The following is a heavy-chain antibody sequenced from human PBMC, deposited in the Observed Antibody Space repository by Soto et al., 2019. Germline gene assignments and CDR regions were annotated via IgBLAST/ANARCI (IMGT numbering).Heavy chain of an antibody. CDR3: ARAVLPATAPYDY. CDR1: GGSVSSCSYY. Sequence: PSETLSLTCTVSGGSVSSCSYYWSWIRQPPGKGLEWIGYIYYSGSTNYNPSLKSRVTISVDTSKNQFSLKLSSVTAADTAVYYCARAVLPATAPYDYWGQGTLVTVSS. V-gene: IGHV4-61*01. D-gene: IGHD2-2*01. J-gene: IGHJ4*02. CDR2: IYYSGST.